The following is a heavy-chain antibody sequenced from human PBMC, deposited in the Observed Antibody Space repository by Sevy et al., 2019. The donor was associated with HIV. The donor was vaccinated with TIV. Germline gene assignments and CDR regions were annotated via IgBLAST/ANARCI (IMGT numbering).Heavy chain of an antibody. J-gene: IGHJ6*02. V-gene: IGHV3-9*01. CDR3: AKEGSSGSFGELFKTPTYYYYYGRDV. CDR2: ISWNSGSI. Sequence: GGSLRLSCSASGFTFNDYAMHWVRQAPGKGLEWVSGISWNSGSIGYADSVKGRFTISRDNAKNSLYLQMNSLRAEDAALHYCAKEGSSGSFGELFKTPTYYYYYGRDVWGQGTTVTVSS. CDR1: GFTFNDYA. D-gene: IGHD3-10*01.